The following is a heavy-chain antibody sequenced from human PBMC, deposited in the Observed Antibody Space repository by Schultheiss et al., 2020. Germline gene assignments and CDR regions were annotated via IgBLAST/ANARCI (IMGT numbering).Heavy chain of an antibody. CDR1: GGSFSGYY. J-gene: IGHJ4*02. D-gene: IGHD1-26*01. Sequence: SETLSLTCAVYGGSFSGYYWSWTRQPPGKGLEWIGEINHSGSSNYNPSLKSRVTISVDTSKNQFSLKVKSVTAADTAVYYCARDRFELGYWGQGTLVTVSS. V-gene: IGHV4-34*01. CDR3: ARDRFELGY. CDR2: INHSGSS.